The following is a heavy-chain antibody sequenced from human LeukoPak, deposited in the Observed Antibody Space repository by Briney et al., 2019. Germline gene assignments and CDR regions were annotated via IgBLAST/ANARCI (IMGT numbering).Heavy chain of an antibody. D-gene: IGHD3-3*01. CDR1: GFTFSSCA. J-gene: IGHJ3*02. Sequence: PGGSLRLSCAASGFTFSSCAMNWVRQAPGKGLEWVSAISGSGGSTYYADSVKGRFTISRDNSKNSLYLQMNSLRTEDTALYYCAKEASYYDFWSGYYLWDAFDIWGQGTMVTVSS. V-gene: IGHV3-23*01. CDR2: ISGSGGST. CDR3: AKEASYYDFWSGYYLWDAFDI.